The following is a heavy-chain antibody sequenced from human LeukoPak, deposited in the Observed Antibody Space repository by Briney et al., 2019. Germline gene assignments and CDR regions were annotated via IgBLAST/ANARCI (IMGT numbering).Heavy chain of an antibody. Sequence: SETLSLTCTVSGGSISSNSYYWGWIRQPPGKGLEWIGSIYYSGSTYYNPSLKSRVTISVDTSKNQFSLKLSSVTAADTAVYYCARRERQSANYYYFDYWGQGTLVTVSS. D-gene: IGHD4/OR15-4a*01. CDR2: IYYSGST. J-gene: IGHJ4*02. CDR3: ARRERQSANYYYFDY. CDR1: GGSISSNSYY. V-gene: IGHV4-39*01.